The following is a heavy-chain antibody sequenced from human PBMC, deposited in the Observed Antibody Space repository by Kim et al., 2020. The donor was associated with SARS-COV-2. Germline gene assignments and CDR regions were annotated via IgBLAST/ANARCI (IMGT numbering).Heavy chain of an antibody. D-gene: IGHD3-10*01. J-gene: IGHJ5*02. CDR1: GGSISSGGYY. CDR2: IYYSGST. V-gene: IGHV4-31*03. Sequence: SETLSLTCTVSGGSISSGGYYWSWIRQHPGKGLEWIGYIYYSGSTYYNPSLKSRVTISVDTSKNQFSLKLSSVTAADTAVYYCARAGVVRGVITELNWFDPWGQGTLVTVSS. CDR3: ARAGVVRGVITELNWFDP.